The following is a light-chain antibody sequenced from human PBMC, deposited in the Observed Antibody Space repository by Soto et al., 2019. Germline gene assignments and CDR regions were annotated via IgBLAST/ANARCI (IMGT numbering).Light chain of an antibody. CDR2: AAS. J-gene: IGKJ1*01. CDR1: QGISSY. V-gene: IGKV1-27*01. CDR3: QKYDSAPT. Sequence: DIQMTQSPSSLSASVGDRVTITFRASQGISSYLAWYQQRPGKVPKLLMYAASTLQSGVPSRFSGSGSGTDFTLTISSLQPEDVATYYCQKYDSAPTFGQGTKVDIK.